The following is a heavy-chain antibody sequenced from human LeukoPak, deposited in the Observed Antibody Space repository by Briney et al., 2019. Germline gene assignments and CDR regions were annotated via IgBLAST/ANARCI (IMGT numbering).Heavy chain of an antibody. CDR2: IWYDGGKK. V-gene: IGHV3-33*01. J-gene: IGHJ3*01. CDR3: VRYCNGGSCYRAAFDV. D-gene: IGHD2-15*01. CDR1: GFTFSDYG. Sequence: GGSLRLSCAASGFTFSDYGMYWVRQAPGKGLEWVALIWYDGGKKYYTDSVRGRFTTSRDNSKNTLYLQMDSLRAEDTAVYYCVRYCNGGSCYRAAFDVWGPGTMVTVSS.